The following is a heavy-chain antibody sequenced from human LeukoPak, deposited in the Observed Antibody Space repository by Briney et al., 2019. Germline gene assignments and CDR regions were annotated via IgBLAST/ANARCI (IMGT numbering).Heavy chain of an antibody. CDR3: ARENYYDSSGYSEGMDV. CDR1: GGSFSGYY. CDR2: INHSGST. D-gene: IGHD3-22*01. J-gene: IGHJ6*02. V-gene: IGHV4-34*01. Sequence: PSETLSLTCAVYGGSFSGYYWSWIRQPPGKGLEWIGEINHSGSTNYNPSLRSRVTLSIDTSTNQFSLRLRSVSAADTAVYYCARENYYDSSGYSEGMDVWGQGTTVTVSS.